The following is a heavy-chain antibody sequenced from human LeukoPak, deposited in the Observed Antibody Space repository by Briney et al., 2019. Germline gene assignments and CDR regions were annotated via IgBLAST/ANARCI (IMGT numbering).Heavy chain of an antibody. Sequence: PSETLSLTCTVSGGSISGHYWNWIRQPPGKGLEWIGYIYSSGSTNYNPSLKSRVTMSVDTSKNQFSLKLSSVTAADTAIYYCARGRYFDLWGQGTLVTVSS. V-gene: IGHV4-59*11. CDR2: IYSSGST. J-gene: IGHJ4*02. CDR3: ARGRYFDL. CDR1: GGSISGHY. D-gene: IGHD3-9*01.